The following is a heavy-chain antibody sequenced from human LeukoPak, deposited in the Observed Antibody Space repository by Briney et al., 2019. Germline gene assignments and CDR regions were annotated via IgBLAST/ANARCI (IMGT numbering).Heavy chain of an antibody. D-gene: IGHD3-22*01. V-gene: IGHV3-74*01. J-gene: IGHJ4*02. CDR2: SNGDGSVT. CDR3: AREPAYYYDSSGYLDY. Sequence: GGSLRLSCAASGFTFSNYWMYWVRQGPGKGLVWVSRSNGDGSVTTYADSVKGRFTISRDNSKNTLYLQMNSLRAEDTAVYYCAREPAYYYDSSGYLDYWGQGTLVTVSS. CDR1: GFTFSNYW.